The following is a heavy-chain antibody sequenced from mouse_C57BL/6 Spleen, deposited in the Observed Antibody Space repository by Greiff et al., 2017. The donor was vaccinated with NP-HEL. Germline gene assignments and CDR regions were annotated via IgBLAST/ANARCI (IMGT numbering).Heavy chain of an antibody. Sequence: VQLQQPGAELVKPGASVKLSCKASGYTFTSYWMHWVKQRPGQGLEWIGMIHPNSGSTNYNEKFKSKATLTVDKSSSTAYMQLSSLTSEDSAVYYCARVYDYPAWFAYWGQGTLVTVSA. D-gene: IGHD2-4*01. V-gene: IGHV1-64*01. CDR1: GYTFTSYW. CDR2: IHPNSGST. CDR3: ARVYDYPAWFAY. J-gene: IGHJ3*01.